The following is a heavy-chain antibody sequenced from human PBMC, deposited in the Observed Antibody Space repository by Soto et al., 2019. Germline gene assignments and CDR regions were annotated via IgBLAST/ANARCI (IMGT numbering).Heavy chain of an antibody. CDR2: IYHSGST. CDR1: GGSISSGNW. Sequence: PSETLSLTCAVSGGSISSGNWWSWVRQTPGKGLEWIGEIYHSGSTNYNPSLKSRVTISVDKSKNQFSLKLSYVTAADTAVYYFVRELLGATCFDYWGQAILVTVS. J-gene: IGHJ4*02. D-gene: IGHD1-26*01. V-gene: IGHV4-4*02. CDR3: VRELLGATCFDY.